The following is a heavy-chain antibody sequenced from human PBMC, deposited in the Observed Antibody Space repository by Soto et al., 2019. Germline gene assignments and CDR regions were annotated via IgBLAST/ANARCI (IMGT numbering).Heavy chain of an antibody. V-gene: IGHV1-18*01. J-gene: IGHJ5*02. CDR1: GGTFSTYT. CDR2: VSAYNGNT. CDR3: ARVSRVLPAFDP. Sequence: ASVKVSCKASGGTFSTYTISWVRQAPGQGLEWMGWVSAYNGNTNYAQKLQGRVTMTTDTSTSTAYMELRSLRSDDTAVYYCARVSRVLPAFDPWGQGTLVTVSS.